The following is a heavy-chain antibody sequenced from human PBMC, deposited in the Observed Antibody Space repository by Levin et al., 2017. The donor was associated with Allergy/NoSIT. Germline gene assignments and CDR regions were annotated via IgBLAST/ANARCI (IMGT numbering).Heavy chain of an antibody. Sequence: GASVKVSCKASGYTFTGYYMHWVRQAPGQGLEWMGWINPNSGGTNYAQKFQGRVTMTRDTSISTAYMELSRLRSDDTAVYYCATRGGSYSYYYYYYGMDVWGQGTTVTVSS. CDR3: ATRGGSYSYYYYYYGMDV. CDR1: GYTFTGYY. D-gene: IGHD1-26*01. V-gene: IGHV1-2*02. CDR2: INPNSGGT. J-gene: IGHJ6*02.